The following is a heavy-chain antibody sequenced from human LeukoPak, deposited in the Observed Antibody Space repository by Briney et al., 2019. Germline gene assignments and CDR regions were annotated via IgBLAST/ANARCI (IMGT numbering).Heavy chain of an antibody. J-gene: IGHJ4*02. V-gene: IGHV1-69*01. CDR1: GGTFSSYA. Sequence: SVKVSCKASGGTFSSYAISWVRQAPGQGLEWMGGIIPIFGTANYAQKFQGRVTITADESTSTAYMELSSLRSEDTAVYYCAREFDGDYDSSGCGSHWGQGTLVTVSS. D-gene: IGHD3-22*01. CDR3: AREFDGDYDSSGCGSH. CDR2: IIPIFGTA.